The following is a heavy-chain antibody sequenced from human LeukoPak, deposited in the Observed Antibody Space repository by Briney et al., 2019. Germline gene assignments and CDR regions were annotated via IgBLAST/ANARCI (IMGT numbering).Heavy chain of an antibody. CDR3: ARDIGRVVDY. J-gene: IGHJ4*02. Sequence: GGSLRLSCAASGFTFSSYSMNWVRQAPGKGLEWVSAISSGSSYIYYADAVKGRFTISRDNAKNSLYLQMNSLRAGDTAVYYCARDIGRVVDYWGQGTLVTVSS. CDR1: GFTFSSYS. D-gene: IGHD3-16*02. CDR2: ISSGSSYI. V-gene: IGHV3-21*01.